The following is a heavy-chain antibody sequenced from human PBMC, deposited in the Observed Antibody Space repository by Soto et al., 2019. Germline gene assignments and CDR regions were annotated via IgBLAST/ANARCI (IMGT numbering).Heavy chain of an antibody. J-gene: IGHJ3*02. CDR3: AVPYDFWSGYYRGGAFDI. D-gene: IGHD3-3*01. V-gene: IGHV1-8*01. Sequence: ASVKVSCKASGYTFTSYDINWVRQATGQGLEWMGWMNPNSGNTGYAQKFQGRVTMTRNTSISTAYMELSSLRSEDTAVYYCAVPYDFWSGYYRGGAFDIWGQGTMVTV. CDR1: GYTFTSYD. CDR2: MNPNSGNT.